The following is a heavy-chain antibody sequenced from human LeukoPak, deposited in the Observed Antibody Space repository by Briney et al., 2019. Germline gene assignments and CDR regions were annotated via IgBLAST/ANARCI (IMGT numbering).Heavy chain of an antibody. CDR1: GFTFSDYY. V-gene: IGHV3-11*01. CDR2: IGSSGSTI. Sequence: GGSLRLSCAASGFTFSDYYMSWIRQAPGKGLEWVSYIGSSGSTIYYADSVKGRFTISRDNAKNSLYLQMNSLRAEDTAVYYCARDYIAAAGGLYSYGMDVWGQGTTVTVSS. CDR3: ARDYIAAAGGLYSYGMDV. J-gene: IGHJ6*02. D-gene: IGHD6-13*01.